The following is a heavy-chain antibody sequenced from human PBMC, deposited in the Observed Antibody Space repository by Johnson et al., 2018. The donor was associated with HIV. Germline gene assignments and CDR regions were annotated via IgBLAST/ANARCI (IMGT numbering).Heavy chain of an antibody. CDR2: ISYDGSNK. D-gene: IGHD1-7*01. Sequence: QVQLVESGGGVVQPGRSLRLSCAASGFTFSSYGMHWVRQAPGKGLEWVAVISYDGSNKYYADSVKGRFTISRDNAKNSLYLQMNSLRAEDTAVYYCAREATGTTNAFYMWGQGTMVTVSS. V-gene: IGHV3-30*03. J-gene: IGHJ3*02. CDR3: AREATGTTNAFYM. CDR1: GFTFSSYG.